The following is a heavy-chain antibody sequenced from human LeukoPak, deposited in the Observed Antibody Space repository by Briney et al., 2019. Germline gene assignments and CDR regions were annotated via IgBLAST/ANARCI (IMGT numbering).Heavy chain of an antibody. Sequence: GGSLRLSRAASGFTFSNAWMSWVRQAPGKGLEWVGRINIKTGGRTTDYAAPVKGRFTISRDDSKNTLYLQMNSLKTEDTAVYYCTTSPYCGGDCYFYWGQGTLVTVSS. CDR2: INIKTGGRTT. V-gene: IGHV3-15*01. CDR1: GFTFSNAW. J-gene: IGHJ4*02. CDR3: TTSPYCGGDCYFY. D-gene: IGHD2-21*02.